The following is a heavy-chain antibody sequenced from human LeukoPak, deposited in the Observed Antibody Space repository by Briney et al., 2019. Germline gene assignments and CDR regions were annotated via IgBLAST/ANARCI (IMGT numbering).Heavy chain of an antibody. J-gene: IGHJ4*02. CDR2: ISGSADNT. Sequence: GGSLRLSCAASGFTFSTYVMSWFRQAPGKGLQWVSAISGSADNTYYADSVKGRFTISRHNSKTPLYLPLQSLRDDHTAIYYCANVYYSASRSYTYWGQGTLVTVSS. D-gene: IGHD1-26*01. V-gene: IGHV3-23*01. CDR1: GFTFSTYV. CDR3: ANVYYSASRSYTY.